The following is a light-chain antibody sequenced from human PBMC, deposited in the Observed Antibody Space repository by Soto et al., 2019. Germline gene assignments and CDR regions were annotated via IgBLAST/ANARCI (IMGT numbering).Light chain of an antibody. Sequence: EIVKTQSPATLAVSPGERATLSCRASQSVSSNLAWYQQKPGQAPRLLIYGASTRATGIPARFSGGGSGTDFTLTISSLEPEDFAVYYCQQRSNWPSLTFGGGTKVDIK. V-gene: IGKV3-15*01. CDR1: QSVSSN. J-gene: IGKJ4*01. CDR2: GAS. CDR3: QQRSNWPSLT.